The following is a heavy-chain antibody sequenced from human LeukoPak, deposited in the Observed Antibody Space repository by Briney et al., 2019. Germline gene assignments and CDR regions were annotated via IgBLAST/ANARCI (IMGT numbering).Heavy chain of an antibody. CDR3: AELGITMIGGV. CDR1: GFTFSSYW. Sequence: PGGTLRLSCVASGFTFSSYWMTWVRQAPGKGLEWVANIKTDGSQIYYVDSVKGRFTISRDNAKNSLYLQMNSLRAEDTAVYYCAELGITMIGGVWGKGTTVTISS. D-gene: IGHD3-10*02. CDR2: IKTDGSQI. J-gene: IGHJ6*04. V-gene: IGHV3-7*01.